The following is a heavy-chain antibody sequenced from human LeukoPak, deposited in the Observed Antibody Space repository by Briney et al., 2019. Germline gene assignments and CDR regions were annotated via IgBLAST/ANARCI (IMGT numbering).Heavy chain of an antibody. CDR2: IKQGGNEQ. J-gene: IGHJ4*02. D-gene: IGHD5-24*01. Sequence: GGSLRLSCAASGFIFSNYWMTWVRQVPGKGLEWVANIKQGGNEQYYVDSVKGRFTISRDNAKNSLCLQMNSLRAEDTAVYYCARVLESEMATIGATDYWGQGTLVTVSS. CDR3: ARVLESEMATIGATDY. V-gene: IGHV3-7*01. CDR1: GFIFSNYW.